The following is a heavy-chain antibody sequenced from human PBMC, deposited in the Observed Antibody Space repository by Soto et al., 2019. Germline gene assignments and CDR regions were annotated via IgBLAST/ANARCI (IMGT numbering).Heavy chain of an antibody. V-gene: IGHV1-24*01. CDR1: GYTLTELS. D-gene: IGHD6-6*01. CDR3: ATAAARHYYYGMDV. Sequence: ASVKVSCKVSGYTLTELSIHWVRQAPGKGLEWMGGFDPEDGETIYAQKFQGRVTMTEDTSTDTAYMELSSLRSEDTAVYYCATAAARHYYYGMDVWGQGTTVTVS. J-gene: IGHJ6*02. CDR2: FDPEDGET.